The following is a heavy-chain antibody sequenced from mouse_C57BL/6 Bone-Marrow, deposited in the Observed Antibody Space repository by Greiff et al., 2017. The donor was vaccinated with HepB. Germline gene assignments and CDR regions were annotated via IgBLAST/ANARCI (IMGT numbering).Heavy chain of an antibody. CDR2: INPSTGGT. CDR3: TRGERVAY. J-gene: IGHJ3*01. V-gene: IGHV1-42*01. Sequence: VQLKQSGPELVKPGASVKISCKASGYSFTGYYMNWVKQSPEKSLEWIGEINPSTGGTTYNQKFKAKATLTVDKSSSTAYMQLKSLTSEDSAVYYCTRGERVAYWGQGTLVTVSA. CDR1: GYSFTGYY.